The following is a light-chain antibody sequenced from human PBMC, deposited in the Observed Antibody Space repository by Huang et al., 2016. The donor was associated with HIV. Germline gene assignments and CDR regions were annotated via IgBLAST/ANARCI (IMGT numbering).Light chain of an antibody. V-gene: IGKV1-12*01. J-gene: IGKJ4*01. CDR3: QQGNSFPLT. CDR1: QGISNW. CDR2: GAS. Sequence: DIQMTQSPSSVSASVGDRVTITCWASQGISNWLVWYQQKPGKAPKLLVYGASNVQSWVPSRFSGSGSGTDFTLTISSLQPEDFATYYCQQGNSFPLTFGGGTKVEI.